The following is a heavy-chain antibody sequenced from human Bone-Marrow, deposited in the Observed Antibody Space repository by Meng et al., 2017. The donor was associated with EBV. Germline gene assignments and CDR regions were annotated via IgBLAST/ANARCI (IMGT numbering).Heavy chain of an antibody. J-gene: IGHJ4*02. CDR3: AKSSSSTPGVVDS. CDR2: IYDGGTT. V-gene: IGHV4-61*01. D-gene: IGHD6-6*01. Sequence: QVLLQASGPGLVKPSEIPSLTCTVSGASVSGGTFHWSWIRQPPGKELELIGYIYDGGTTIYNPSLKSRVTIFLDTSRNQFSLGLRSVTTADTAVYYCAKSSSSTPGVVDSWGQGTLVTVSS. CDR1: GASVSGGTFH.